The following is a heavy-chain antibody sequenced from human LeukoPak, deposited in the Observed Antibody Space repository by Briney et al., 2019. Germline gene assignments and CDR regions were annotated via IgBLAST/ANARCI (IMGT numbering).Heavy chain of an antibody. D-gene: IGHD3-22*01. CDR2: INHSGST. Sequence: SETLSLTCTVSGGSISSSSYYWSWIRQPPGKGLEWIGEINHSGSTNYNPSLKSRVTISVDTSKNQFSLKLSSVTAADTAVYYCARGLFRYYDSSGYYAFDIWGQGTMVTVSS. J-gene: IGHJ3*02. CDR1: GGSISSSSYY. CDR3: ARGLFRYYDSSGYYAFDI. V-gene: IGHV4-39*07.